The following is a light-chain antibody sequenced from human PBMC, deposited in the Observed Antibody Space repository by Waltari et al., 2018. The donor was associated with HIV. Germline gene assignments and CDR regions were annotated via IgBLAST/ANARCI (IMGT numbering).Light chain of an antibody. CDR2: EVS. Sequence: QSALTQPASVSGSPGQSITISCTGTSSDVGSYNLVSWYQPHPGKAPKLMIYEVSKRPSGVANRFSCSKSGNTASLTISGLQAEDEADYYCCSYAGSSTWVFGGGTKLTVL. CDR1: SSDVGSYNL. J-gene: IGLJ3*02. CDR3: CSYAGSSTWV. V-gene: IGLV2-23*02.